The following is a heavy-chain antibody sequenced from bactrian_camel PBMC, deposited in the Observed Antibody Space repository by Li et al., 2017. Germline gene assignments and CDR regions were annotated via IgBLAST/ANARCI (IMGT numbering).Heavy chain of an antibody. CDR2: LASDGSS. J-gene: IGHJ4*01. Sequence: VQAGGSLRLSCAARTGTFSSACMGWIRQVSGKEREGVASLASDGSSIYANSLKGRFSISKDNARNWLDLQMDSLEPGDTARYYCAADRRRHGPPSLRPGDYSVWGQGTQVTVS. D-gene: IGHD2*01. CDR3: AADRRRHGPPSLRPGDYSV. V-gene: IGHV3S53*01. CDR1: TGTFSSAC.